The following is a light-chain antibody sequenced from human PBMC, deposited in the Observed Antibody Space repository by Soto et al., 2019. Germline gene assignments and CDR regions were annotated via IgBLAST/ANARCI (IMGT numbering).Light chain of an antibody. J-gene: IGLJ2*01. V-gene: IGLV2-14*01. Sequence: QSALTQPASVSGSPGQSITISCTGTSSDVGGYNYVSRYQQHPGKAPKLMIYDVSNRPSGVSNRFSGSKSGNTASLTISGLQAADEADYYCSSYTSSSLVVFGGGTKVTVL. CDR3: SSYTSSSLVV. CDR2: DVS. CDR1: SSDVGGYNY.